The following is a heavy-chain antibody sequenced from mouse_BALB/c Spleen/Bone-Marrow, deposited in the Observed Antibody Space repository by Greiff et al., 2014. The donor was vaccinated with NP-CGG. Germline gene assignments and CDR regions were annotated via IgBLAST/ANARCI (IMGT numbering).Heavy chain of an antibody. CDR1: GYTFRGYW. V-gene: IGHV1-9*01. D-gene: IGHD2-2*01. Sequence: QVQLQQSGAELMKPGASVKISCKATGYTFRGYWIEWVKQRPGHGLEWIGEILPGSGSTKYSEKFKGKATSTADTSSNTAYMQLSSLTSEDSAVYYCARGGLRRGDYAMDYWGQGTSVTVSS. CDR2: ILPGSGST. J-gene: IGHJ4*01. CDR3: ARGGLRRGDYAMDY.